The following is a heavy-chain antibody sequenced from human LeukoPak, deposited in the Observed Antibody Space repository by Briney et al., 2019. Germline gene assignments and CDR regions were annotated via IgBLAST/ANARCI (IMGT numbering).Heavy chain of an antibody. J-gene: IGHJ4*02. CDR1: GFTFSSYW. CDR2: IKKDGSEK. V-gene: IGHV3-7*01. D-gene: IGHD3-22*01. Sequence: GGSLRLSCAASGFTFSSYWMSWVRQAPGKGLEWVANIKKDGSEKYYVDSVKGRFTISRDNAKNSLYLQMNSLRAEDTAVYYCARSAYYYDSSGSTGDYWGQGTLVTVSS. CDR3: ARSAYYYDSSGSTGDY.